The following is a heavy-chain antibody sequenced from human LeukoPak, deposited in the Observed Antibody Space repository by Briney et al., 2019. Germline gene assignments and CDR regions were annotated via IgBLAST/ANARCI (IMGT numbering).Heavy chain of an antibody. CDR2: VINSGAGT. CDR1: GFTFSTYA. J-gene: IGHJ6*02. V-gene: IGHV3-23*01. D-gene: IGHD4-17*01. CDR3: ARTGGDYGDYWGRQGGGYYYYYGMDV. Sequence: PGGSLRLSCAASGFTFSTYAMTWVRQAPGKGLEWVSTVINSGAGTYYAESVKGRFTISRDNAKNSLYLQMNSLRAEDTAVYYCARTGGDYGDYWGRQGGGYYYYYGMDVWGQGTTVTVSS.